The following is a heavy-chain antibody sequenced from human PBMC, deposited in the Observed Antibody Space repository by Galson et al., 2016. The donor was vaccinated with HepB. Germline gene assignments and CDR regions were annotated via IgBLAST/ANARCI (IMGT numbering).Heavy chain of an antibody. CDR1: GDTSSYYA. V-gene: IGHV1-69*13. CDR3: ARDEVPMITFGGVIAGYPASYYGLDV. J-gene: IGHJ6*02. D-gene: IGHD3-16*02. Sequence: SVKVSCKASGDTSSYYAISWVRQAPGQGFEWMGGIIPYFGAAKNAQKFQDRVTITADESTSTAYMELSSLRSEDTATYYCARDEVPMITFGGVIAGYPASYYGLDVWGQGTTVTVSS. CDR2: IIPYFGAA.